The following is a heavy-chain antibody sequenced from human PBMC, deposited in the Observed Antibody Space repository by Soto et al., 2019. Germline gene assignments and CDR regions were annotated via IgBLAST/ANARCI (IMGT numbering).Heavy chain of an antibody. CDR2: ISGSGGST. J-gene: IGHJ6*02. CDR1: GFTFSSYA. V-gene: IGHV3-23*01. Sequence: GESLKISCAASGFTFSSYAMSWVRQAPGKGLEWVSAISGSGGSTYYADSVKGRFTISRDNSKNTLYLQMNSLRAEDTAVYYCATRIAARPPYYYYYGMDVWGQGTTVTVSS. CDR3: ATRIAARPPYYYYYGMDV. D-gene: IGHD6-13*01.